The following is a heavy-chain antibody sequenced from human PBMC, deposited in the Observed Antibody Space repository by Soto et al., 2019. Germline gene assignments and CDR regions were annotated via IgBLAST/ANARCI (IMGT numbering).Heavy chain of an antibody. D-gene: IGHD3-16*01. J-gene: IGHJ4*02. Sequence: GGSLRLSCAASGFTFSSYGMHWVRQAPGKGLEWVAVIWYDGSNKYYADSVKGRFTISRDNSKNTLYLQMNSLRAEDTAVYYCARGTHGGYYFDYRGQGTLVTVSS. CDR2: IWYDGSNK. V-gene: IGHV3-33*01. CDR3: ARGTHGGYYFDY. CDR1: GFTFSSYG.